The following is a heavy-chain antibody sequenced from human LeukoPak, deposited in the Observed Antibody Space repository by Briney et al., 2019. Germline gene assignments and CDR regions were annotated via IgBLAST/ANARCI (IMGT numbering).Heavy chain of an antibody. CDR3: VRRGSYNFDY. CDR1: GFTFSSHW. J-gene: IGHJ4*02. V-gene: IGHV3-7*03. CDR2: IKQDKSEI. D-gene: IGHD3-10*01. Sequence: AGGSLRLSCAASGFTFSSHWMSWVRQAPGKGLEWVANIKQDKSEINYLDSVKGRFTIPSDNSKNSLYLQMNNLRAEDTAVYYCVRRGSYNFDYWGQGTLVTVSS.